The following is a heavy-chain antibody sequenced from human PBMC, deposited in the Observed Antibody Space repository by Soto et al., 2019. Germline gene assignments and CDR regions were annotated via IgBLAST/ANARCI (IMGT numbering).Heavy chain of an antibody. CDR2: ISGSGGST. Sequence: GGSLRLSCAASGFTFSSYAMSWVRQAPGKGLEWVSAISGSGGSTYYADSVKGRFTISRDNSKNTLYQQMNSLRAEDTAVYYCAKVPTYYYDSSGYLNYWGQGTLVTVSS. CDR1: GFTFSSYA. J-gene: IGHJ4*02. V-gene: IGHV3-23*01. D-gene: IGHD3-22*01. CDR3: AKVPTYYYDSSGYLNY.